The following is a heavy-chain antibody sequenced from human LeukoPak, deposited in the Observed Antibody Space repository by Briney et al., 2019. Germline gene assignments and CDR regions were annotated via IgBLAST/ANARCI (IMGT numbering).Heavy chain of an antibody. CDR2: ISSSSSYI. V-gene: IGHV3-21*01. CDR3: ARTGALNWNYYYYYYMDV. J-gene: IGHJ6*03. D-gene: IGHD1-1*01. CDR1: GFTFSSYS. Sequence: PRGSLRLSCAASGFTFSSYSMNWVRQAPGKGLEWVSSISSSSSYIYYADSVKGRFTISRDNAKNSLYLQMNSLRAEDTAVYYCARTGALNWNYYYYYYMDVWGKGTTVTVSS.